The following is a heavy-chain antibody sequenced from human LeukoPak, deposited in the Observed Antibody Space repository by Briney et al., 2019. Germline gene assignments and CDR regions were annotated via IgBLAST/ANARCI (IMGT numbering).Heavy chain of an antibody. CDR3: ARGSGYYDFWSGPDY. V-gene: IGHV3-66*02. D-gene: IGHD3-3*01. Sequence: PGGSLRLSCAASGFTVSSNYMSWVRQAPGKGLEWVSVIYSGGSTYYADSVKGRFTISRDNSKNTLYLQMNSLRAEDTAVYYCARGSGYYDFWSGPDYWGQGTLVTVSS. CDR1: GFTVSSNY. J-gene: IGHJ4*02. CDR2: IYSGGST.